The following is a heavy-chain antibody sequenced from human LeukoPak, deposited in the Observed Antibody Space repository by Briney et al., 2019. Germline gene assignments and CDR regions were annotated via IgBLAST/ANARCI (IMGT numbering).Heavy chain of an antibody. D-gene: IGHD5-12*01. CDR3: ARGLRGYSGSDFDY. J-gene: IGHJ4*02. CDR2: INHSGST. CDR1: GGSFSGYY. Sequence: PSETLSLTCAVYGGSFSGYYWSWIRQPPGKGLEWMGEINHSGSTNYNPSLKSRVTISVDTSKNQFSLKLSSVTAADTAVYYCARGLRGYSGSDFDYWGQGTLVTVSS. V-gene: IGHV4-34*01.